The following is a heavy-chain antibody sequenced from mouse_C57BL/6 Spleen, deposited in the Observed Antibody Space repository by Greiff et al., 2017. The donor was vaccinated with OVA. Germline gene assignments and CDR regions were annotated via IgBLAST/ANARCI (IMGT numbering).Heavy chain of an antibody. CDR2: INPSTGGT. CDR1: GYSFTGYY. Sequence: EVQLQQSGPELVKPGASVKISCKASGYSFTGYYMNWVKQSPEKSLEWIGEINPSTGGTTYNQKFKAKATLTLDNSSSTAYMQLKSLTSEDSAVXYCAYYGSSPNWGQGTLVTVSA. V-gene: IGHV1-42*01. J-gene: IGHJ3*01. CDR3: AYYGSSPN. D-gene: IGHD1-1*01.